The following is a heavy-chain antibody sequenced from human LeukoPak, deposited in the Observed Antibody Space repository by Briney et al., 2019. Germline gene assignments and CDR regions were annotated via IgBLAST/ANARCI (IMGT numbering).Heavy chain of an antibody. D-gene: IGHD6-13*01. CDR2: IIPIFGTA. J-gene: IGHJ4*02. CDR3: ARVGIAAAGRPFDY. Sequence: ASVKVSCKASGGTFSSYAISWVRQAPGQGLEWMGGIIPIFGTANYAQKFQGRATITTDESTSPVYMELSSLRSEDTAVYYCARVGIAAAGRPFDYWGQGTLVTVSS. CDR1: GGTFSSYA. V-gene: IGHV1-69*05.